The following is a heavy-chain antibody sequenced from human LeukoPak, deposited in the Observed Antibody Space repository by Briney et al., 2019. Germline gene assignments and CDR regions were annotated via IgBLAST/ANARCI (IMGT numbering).Heavy chain of an antibody. D-gene: IGHD6-6*01. J-gene: IGHJ3*02. V-gene: IGHV1-2*02. CDR1: GYTFTGYY. CDR3: AREGARRCWEYDAFDI. CDR2: INPNSGGT. Sequence: ASVKVSCKASGYTFTGYYMHWVRQAPGQGLEWMGWINPNSGGTNYAQKFQGRVTMTRDTSISTAYMELSRLRSDDTAVYYCAREGARRCWEYDAFDIWGQGTMVTVSS.